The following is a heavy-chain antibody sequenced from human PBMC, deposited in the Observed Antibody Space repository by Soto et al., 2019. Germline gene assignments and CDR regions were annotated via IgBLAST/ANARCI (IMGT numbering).Heavy chain of an antibody. J-gene: IGHJ5*02. CDR2: VNPNSGGT. V-gene: IGHV1-2*02. CDR1: GYIFTGYY. CDR3: ARGDFDSSANYYAGWFDP. Sequence: QVQLVQSGAEVKKPGASVKVSCKASGYIFTGYYMHWLRQAPVQGLEWMGWVNPNSGGTTSAQKFQGRVTMTNDASIHTAYRELSGLISDDTAVYYCARGDFDSSANYYAGWFDPWCQGTLGTVSS. D-gene: IGHD3-22*01.